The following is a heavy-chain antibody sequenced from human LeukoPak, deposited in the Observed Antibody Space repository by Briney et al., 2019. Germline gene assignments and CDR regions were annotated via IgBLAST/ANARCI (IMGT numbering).Heavy chain of an antibody. Sequence: GGSLRLSCAASGFTFSSYWMHWVRQAPGKGLVWVSRINSDGSSTRYADSVKGRFTISTANAKNTLYLQMNSLRAEDTAVYYCARGGVLRYYYDSSGYASNDAFDIWGQGTMVTVSS. J-gene: IGHJ3*02. D-gene: IGHD3-22*01. CDR1: GFTFSSYW. CDR3: ARGGVLRYYYDSSGYASNDAFDI. V-gene: IGHV3-74*01. CDR2: INSDGSST.